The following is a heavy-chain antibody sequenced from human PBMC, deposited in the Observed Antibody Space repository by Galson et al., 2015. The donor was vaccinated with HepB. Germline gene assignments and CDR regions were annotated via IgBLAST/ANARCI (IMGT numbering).Heavy chain of an antibody. V-gene: IGHV3-23*01. D-gene: IGHD1-7*01. CDR1: RFTFSSYA. J-gene: IGHJ4*02. CDR3: AKDRGGDWYYDFDY. CDR2: ICGSGGRT. Sequence: SLRLSCAASRFTFSSYAMSWVRQAPGKGLEWVSGICGSGGRTFYADSVKGRFTISRDNSENTLYLQMDSLGADDTAVYFCAKDRGGDWYYDFDYWGQGTPVTVSS.